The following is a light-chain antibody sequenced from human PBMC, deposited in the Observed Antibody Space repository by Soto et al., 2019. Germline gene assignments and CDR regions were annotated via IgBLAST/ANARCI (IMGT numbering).Light chain of an antibody. CDR3: QQRSNWPPRFT. CDR1: QSVSSN. J-gene: IGKJ3*01. Sequence: EIVMTQSPVTLSVSPGERATLSCRASQSVSSNLAWYQQKPGQAPSLLIYGAFTRATGIPARFSGTGSGTEFTLTISSLQSEDFAVYYCQQRSNWPPRFTFGPGTKVDIK. CDR2: GAF. V-gene: IGKV3-15*01.